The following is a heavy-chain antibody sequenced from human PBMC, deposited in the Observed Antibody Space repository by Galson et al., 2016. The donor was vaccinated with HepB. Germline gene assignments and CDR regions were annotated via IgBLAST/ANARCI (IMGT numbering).Heavy chain of an antibody. J-gene: IGHJ3*02. CDR1: GFTFISYS. D-gene: IGHD1-1*01. Sequence: SLRLSCAASGFTFISYSMHWVRQAPGKGLEWVALISYDGANKYYGDSVKGRFTISRDKSKNTLYLQMNSLRAEDTAVYYCARNDRFDAFDIWGQGTMVTVSS. CDR2: ISYDGANK. V-gene: IGHV3-30*03. CDR3: ARNDRFDAFDI.